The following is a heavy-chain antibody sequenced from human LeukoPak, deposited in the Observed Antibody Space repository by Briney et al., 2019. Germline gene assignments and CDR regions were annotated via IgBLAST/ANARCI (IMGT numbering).Heavy chain of an antibody. D-gene: IGHD4-17*01. V-gene: IGHV4-59*08. Sequence: PSETLSLTCTVSGGSISNYYWSWIRQPPGKGLEWIGYIYYSGSTNYNPSLESRVTISVDTSKNQFSLKLSSVTAADTAIYYCARQGHDSGDYRLSHAFDIWGQGTMVTVSS. CDR1: GGSISNYY. CDR2: IYYSGST. J-gene: IGHJ3*02. CDR3: ARQGHDSGDYRLSHAFDI.